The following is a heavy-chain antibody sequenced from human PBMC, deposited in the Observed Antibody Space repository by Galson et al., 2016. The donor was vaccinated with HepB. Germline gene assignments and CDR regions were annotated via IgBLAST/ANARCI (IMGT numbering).Heavy chain of an antibody. CDR3: AKDLRT. V-gene: IGHV3-23*01. CDR1: GFSFGAYA. Sequence: SLRLSCAASGFSFGAYAMSWVRQAPGKGLEWVSAITGGGISTYYLDSVQGRIVLARDNSKTTLFLQMDNLRAEDTATYYCAKDLRTWGQGTLSPSPQ. D-gene: IGHD1-1*01. J-gene: IGHJ4*02. CDR2: ITGGGIST.